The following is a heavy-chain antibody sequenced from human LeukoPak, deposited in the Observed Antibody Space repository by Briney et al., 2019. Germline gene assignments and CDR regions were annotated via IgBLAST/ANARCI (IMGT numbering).Heavy chain of an antibody. Sequence: PGGSLRLSWAASGFTFSSYEMNWVRQAPGKGLEWVSYISSSGSTIYYADSVKGRFTISRDNAKNSLYLQMNSLRAEDTAVYYCARFVWNTAAFDYWGQGTLVTVSS. J-gene: IGHJ4*02. D-gene: IGHD1-1*01. V-gene: IGHV3-48*03. CDR3: ARFVWNTAAFDY. CDR1: GFTFSSYE. CDR2: ISSSGSTI.